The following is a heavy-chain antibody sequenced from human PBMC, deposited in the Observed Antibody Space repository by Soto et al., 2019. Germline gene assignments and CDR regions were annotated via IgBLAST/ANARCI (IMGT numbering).Heavy chain of an antibody. J-gene: IGHJ4*01. V-gene: IGHV3-48*01. CDR3: VYGDYY. Sequence: EEQLVESGGGLVQPGGSLRLSCAASGFTFSNHVMNWVRQAPGRGLEWVSSINRDSNTFYADSVKGRFTISRDNAKDSLYLQMNSLRADDTGVYYCVYGDYYVGHGTLVTVS. CDR1: GFTFSNHV. CDR2: INRDSNT. D-gene: IGHD4-17*01.